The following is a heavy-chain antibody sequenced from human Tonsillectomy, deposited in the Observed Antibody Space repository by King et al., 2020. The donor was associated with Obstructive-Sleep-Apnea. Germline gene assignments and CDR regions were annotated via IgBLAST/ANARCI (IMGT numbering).Heavy chain of an antibody. CDR1: VGSISSGGYY. CDR3: AREFQAEERYSYGYAYFDY. J-gene: IGHJ4*02. Sequence: QLQESGPGLVKPSQTLSLTCTVSVGSISSGGYYWSWIRQHPGKGLEWIGDIYYSGSTYYNPSLNSRVTISVDASKNQFSPNLGSVTAADTAVYYCAREFQAEERYSYGYAYFDYWGQGTLVTVSS. V-gene: IGHV4-31*03. CDR2: IYYSGST. D-gene: IGHD5-18*01.